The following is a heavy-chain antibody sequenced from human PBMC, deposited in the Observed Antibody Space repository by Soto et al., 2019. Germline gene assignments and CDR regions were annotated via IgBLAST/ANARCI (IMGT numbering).Heavy chain of an antibody. CDR2: ISTSTGNT. D-gene: IGHD2-21*02. V-gene: IGHV1-18*04. J-gene: IGHJ4*02. Sequence: QVQLVQSGGEVKKPGASVKVSCKASGYTFTTFGITWVRQAPGQGLEWLGWISTSTGNTNYAQNLQGRVTLTTDTSTRTAYMELRSLTSDDTAVYYCARRPRVIVAAKGTLDFWGKGPLVTVSS. CDR1: GYTFTTFG. CDR3: ARRPRVIVAAKGTLDF.